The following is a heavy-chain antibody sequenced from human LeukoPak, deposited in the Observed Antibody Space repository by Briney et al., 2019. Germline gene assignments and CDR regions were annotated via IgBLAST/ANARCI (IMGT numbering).Heavy chain of an antibody. D-gene: IGHD1-26*01. CDR1: GFTFSTYW. CDR3: VRAGWELDY. J-gene: IGHJ4*02. Sequence: GGSLRLSCAASGFTFSTYWMAWVRQAPGKGLQWVAHIKEDGSEKYYTDFVRGRFTIGRDDAKSSLYLQMTSLRTEDTALDYCVRAGWELDYWGQGTPVTVSS. CDR2: IKEDGSEK. V-gene: IGHV3-7*01.